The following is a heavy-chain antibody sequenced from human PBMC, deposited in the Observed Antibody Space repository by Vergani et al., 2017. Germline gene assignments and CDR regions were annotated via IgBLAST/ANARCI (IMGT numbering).Heavy chain of an antibody. CDR2: VEDSGYF. CDR3: ARTLSIYYDSSGYVPDAFDI. CDR1: GGSLSGYY. V-gene: IGHV4-59*01. D-gene: IGHD3-22*01. J-gene: IGHJ3*02. Sequence: QVQLQESGPGLVRPSETLSLTCTVSGGSLSGYYWNWIRQTQGEGLEWIGYVEDSGYFNYNPSLKTRVSMSSDTSNNQFSLMLSSVTVADTAVYYCARTLSIYYDSSGYVPDAFDIWGQGTMVTVSS.